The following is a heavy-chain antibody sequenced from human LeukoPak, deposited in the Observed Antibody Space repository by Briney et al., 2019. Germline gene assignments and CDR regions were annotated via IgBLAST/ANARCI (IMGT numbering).Heavy chain of an antibody. Sequence: SVKVSCKASGYTFTSYDISWVRQAPGQGLEWMGRIIPILGIANYAQKFQGRVTITADKSTSTAYMELSSLRSEDTAVYYCVAEYYDSSGQLDYWGQGTLVTVSS. CDR3: VAEYYDSSGQLDY. V-gene: IGHV1-69*04. CDR2: IIPILGIA. J-gene: IGHJ4*02. D-gene: IGHD3-22*01. CDR1: GYTFTSYD.